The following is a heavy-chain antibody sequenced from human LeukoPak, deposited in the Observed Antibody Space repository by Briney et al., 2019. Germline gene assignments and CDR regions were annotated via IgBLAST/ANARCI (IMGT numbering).Heavy chain of an antibody. Sequence: SETLSLTCTVSGGSISSSSYYWGWIRQPPGKGLEWIGSIYYSGSTYYNPSLKSRVTISVDTSKNQFSLKLSSVTAADTAVYYCASGPIQLWGREYYYYGMDVWGQGTTVTVSS. CDR2: IYYSGST. D-gene: IGHD5-18*01. J-gene: IGHJ6*02. CDR3: ASGPIQLWGREYYYYGMDV. CDR1: GGSISSSSYY. V-gene: IGHV4-39*07.